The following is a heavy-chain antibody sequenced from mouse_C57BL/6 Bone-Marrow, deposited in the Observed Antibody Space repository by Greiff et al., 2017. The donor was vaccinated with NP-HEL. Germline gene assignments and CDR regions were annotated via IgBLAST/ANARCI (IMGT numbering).Heavy chain of an antibody. Sequence: QVQLQQSGPELVKPGASVKISCKASGYSFTSYYIHWVKQRPGQGLEWIGWIYPGSGNTKYNEKFKGKATLTADTSSSTAYMQLSSLTSEDSAVYYCARGAYDYDDYWGQGTTLTVSS. CDR1: GYSFTSYY. V-gene: IGHV1-66*01. CDR3: ARGAYDYDDY. J-gene: IGHJ2*01. D-gene: IGHD2-4*01. CDR2: IYPGSGNT.